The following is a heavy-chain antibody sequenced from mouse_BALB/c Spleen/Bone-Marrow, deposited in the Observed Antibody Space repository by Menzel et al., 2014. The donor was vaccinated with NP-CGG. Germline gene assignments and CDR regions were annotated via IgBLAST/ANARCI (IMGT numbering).Heavy chain of an antibody. V-gene: IGHV1-54*01. CDR3: VREMTRYAMDY. CDR2: INPGSGGS. Sequence: QVQLQQSGAELVRPGTSVKVSCKASGYAFTNYWIEWVKQRPGQGLEWIGVINPGSGGSNYNEKFKGKATLTADKSSSTAYMQLSSLTSDDSAVYLCVREMTRYAMDYWGQGTSVTVSS. J-gene: IGHJ4*01. CDR1: GYAFTNYW.